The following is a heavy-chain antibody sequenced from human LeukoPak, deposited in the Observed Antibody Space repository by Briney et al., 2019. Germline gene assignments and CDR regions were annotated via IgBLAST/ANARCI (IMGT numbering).Heavy chain of an antibody. CDR3: ARDSIAVAGTKGGFDY. J-gene: IGHJ4*02. CDR2: ISSSGSTI. CDR1: GFTFSSYS. Sequence: GGSLRLSCAASGFTFSSYSMNWVRQAPGKGLEWVSYISSSGSTIYYADSVKGRFTISRDNAKNSLYLQMNSLRAEDTAVYYCARDSIAVAGTKGGFDYWGREPWSPSPQ. D-gene: IGHD6-19*01. V-gene: IGHV3-48*04.